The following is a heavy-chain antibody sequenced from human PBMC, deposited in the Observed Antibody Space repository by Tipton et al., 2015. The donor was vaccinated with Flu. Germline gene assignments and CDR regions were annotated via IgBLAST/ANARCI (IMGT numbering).Heavy chain of an antibody. D-gene: IGHD2-2*01. CDR2: IKQDGSEK. J-gene: IGHJ4*02. CDR3: ARVVPAALYYFDY. V-gene: IGHV3-7*01. Sequence: GSLRLSCAASGFTFSSYWMSWVRQAPGKGLEWVANIKQDGSEKYYVDSVKGRFTISRDNAKNSLYLQMNSLRAEDTAVYYCARVVPAALYYFDYWGQGTLVTVSS. CDR1: GFTFSSYW.